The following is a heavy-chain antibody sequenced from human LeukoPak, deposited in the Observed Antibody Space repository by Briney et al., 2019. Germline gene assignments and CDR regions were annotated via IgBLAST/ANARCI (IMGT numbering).Heavy chain of an antibody. CDR3: AKDYDILTGYPYYFDY. CDR1: GFTFSSYA. CDR2: ISGSGGST. D-gene: IGHD3-9*01. J-gene: IGHJ4*02. V-gene: IGHV3-23*01. Sequence: GGSLRLSCAASGFTFSSYAMSWVRQAPGKGLEWVSAISGSGGSTYYADSVKGRFTISRDNSKNTLYLQMNCLRAEDTAVYYCAKDYDILTGYPYYFDYWGQGTLVTVSS.